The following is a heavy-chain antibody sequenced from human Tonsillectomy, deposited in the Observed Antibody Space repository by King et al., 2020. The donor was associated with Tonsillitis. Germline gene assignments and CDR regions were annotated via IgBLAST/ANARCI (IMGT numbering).Heavy chain of an antibody. D-gene: IGHD6-13*01. CDR1: GGSISSSSYY. V-gene: IGHV4-39*01. CDR2: IYYSGST. Sequence: QLQESGPGLVKPSETLSLTCTVSGGSISSSSYYWGWIRQPPGKGLEWIGSIYYSGSTYYNPSLKSRVTISVDTSKNQFSLKLSSLTAADTAVYYCARQAAYSSSWYRKSDFDYWGQGTLVTVSS. CDR3: ARQAAYSSSWYRKSDFDY. J-gene: IGHJ4*02.